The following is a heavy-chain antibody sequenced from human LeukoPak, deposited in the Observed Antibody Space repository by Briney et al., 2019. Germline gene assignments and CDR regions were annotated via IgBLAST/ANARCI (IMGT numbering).Heavy chain of an antibody. CDR3: ARDSYCSGGSCYSEDAFDI. V-gene: IGHV1-69*13. Sequence: SVKVSCKASGGTFSSYAISWVRQAPGQGLEWMGGIIPIFGTANYAQKFQGRVTITADESTSTAYMDLSNLRSEDTAVYYCARDSYCSGGSCYSEDAFDIWGQGTMVTVSS. CDR1: GGTFSSYA. J-gene: IGHJ3*02. D-gene: IGHD2-15*01. CDR2: IIPIFGTA.